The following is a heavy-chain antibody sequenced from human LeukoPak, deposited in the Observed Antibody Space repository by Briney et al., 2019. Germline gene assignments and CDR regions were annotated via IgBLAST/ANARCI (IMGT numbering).Heavy chain of an antibody. CDR3: ARDSYYYYGMDV. V-gene: IGHV4-59*01. J-gene: IGHJ6*02. Sequence: KPSETLSLTCTVSGGSISSYYWSWIRQPPGKGLEWIGYIYYSGSTNYNPSLKSRVTTSVDTSKNQFSLKLSSVTAADTAVYYCARDSYYYYGMDVWGQGTTVTVSS. CDR1: GGSISSYY. CDR2: IYYSGST.